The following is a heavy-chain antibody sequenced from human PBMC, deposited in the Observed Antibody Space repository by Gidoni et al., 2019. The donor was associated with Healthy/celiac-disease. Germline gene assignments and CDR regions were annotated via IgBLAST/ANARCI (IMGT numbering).Heavy chain of an antibody. J-gene: IGHJ5*02. Sequence: EVQLVESGGGLVKPGGSLRLSCAASGFTFSSYSMNWVRQAPGKGLEWVSSISSSSSYIYYADSVKGRFTISRDNAKNSLYLQMNSLRAEDTAVYYCARDASRSSWSGVGWFDPWGQGTLVTVSS. V-gene: IGHV3-21*01. CDR1: GFTFSSYS. D-gene: IGHD6-13*01. CDR2: ISSSSSYI. CDR3: ARDASRSSWSGVGWFDP.